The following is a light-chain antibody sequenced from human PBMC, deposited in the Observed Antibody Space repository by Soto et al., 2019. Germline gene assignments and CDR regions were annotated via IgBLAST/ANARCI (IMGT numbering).Light chain of an antibody. Sequence: DIEMTQSAATRSSSVGGVGTLTRRASQSISNSLAWYQQKPGKAAKLLIYKASTLKSGVPSRFSGSGSGTEFTLTISSLQPDDFATYYCQHYNSYSEAFGQGTKVDIK. V-gene: IGKV1-5*03. J-gene: IGKJ1*01. CDR3: QHYNSYSEA. CDR2: KAS. CDR1: QSISNS.